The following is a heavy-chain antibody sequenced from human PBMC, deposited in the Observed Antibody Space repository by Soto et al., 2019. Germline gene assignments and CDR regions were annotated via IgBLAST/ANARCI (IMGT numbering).Heavy chain of an antibody. D-gene: IGHD2-15*01. Sequence: DVQLVESGGGLVQPGRSLRVSCAASAFTFDEYAVHWVRRVPGKGLEWVSSISWNGNIIGYAGSVKGRFTISRDNAKNSLYLQMNSLRPEDTALYFCAKGGPEAFCGGGRCYFDSWGQGTLVTDSS. CDR2: ISWNGNII. J-gene: IGHJ4*02. CDR1: AFTFDEYA. CDR3: AKGGPEAFCGGGRCYFDS. V-gene: IGHV3-9*01.